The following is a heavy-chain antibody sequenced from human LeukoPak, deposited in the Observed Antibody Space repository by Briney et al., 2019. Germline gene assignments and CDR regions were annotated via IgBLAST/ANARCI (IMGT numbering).Heavy chain of an antibody. CDR1: GYTFTDYY. CDR2: INPNSGGT. CDR3: ARADRLHGGPYLIGP. V-gene: IGHV1-2*02. Sequence: ASVKVSCKSSGYTFTDYYLHWVRQAPGQGLEWMGWINPNSGGTSSAQKFQGRVTMTRDTSITTVYMEVSWLTSDDTAIYYCARADRLHGGPYLIGPWGQGTLVTVSS. J-gene: IGHJ5*02. D-gene: IGHD2-21*01.